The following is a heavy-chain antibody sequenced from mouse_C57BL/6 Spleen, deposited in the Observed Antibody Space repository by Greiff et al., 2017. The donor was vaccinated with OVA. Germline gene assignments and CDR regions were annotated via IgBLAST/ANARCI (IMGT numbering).Heavy chain of an antibody. CDR1: GYTFTSYD. D-gene: IGHD2-4*01. V-gene: IGHV1-85*01. CDR3: ARWDDYDGCYYAMDY. CDR2: IYPRDGST. Sequence: QVQLKESGPELVKPGASVKLSCKASGYTFTSYDINWVKQRPGQGLEWIGWIYPRDGSTKYNEQFKGMATLTVDTSSSTAYMELHSLTSEDSAVYFCARWDDYDGCYYAMDYWGQGTSVTVAS. J-gene: IGHJ4*01.